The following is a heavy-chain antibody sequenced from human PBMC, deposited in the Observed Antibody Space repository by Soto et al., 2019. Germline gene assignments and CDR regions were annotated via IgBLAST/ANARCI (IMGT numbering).Heavy chain of an antibody. Sequence: QVQLAQSGAEVKKPGASVKVSCKASGYTFITYGVGWVRQAPVQGLDWLGRISTYNGNTRYAERLQGRVTMTTDTTTKTAYMELRNLRSDDTAVYYCARGPTDYYDNSANYFLDYWGQGTLVTVSS. V-gene: IGHV1-18*01. D-gene: IGHD3-22*01. CDR2: ISTYNGNT. CDR3: ARGPTDYYDNSANYFLDY. J-gene: IGHJ4*02. CDR1: GYTFITYG.